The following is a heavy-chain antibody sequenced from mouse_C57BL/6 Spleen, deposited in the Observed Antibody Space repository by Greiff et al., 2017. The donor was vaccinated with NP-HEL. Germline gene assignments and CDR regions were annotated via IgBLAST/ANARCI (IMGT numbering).Heavy chain of an antibody. Sequence: EVKVVESGGGLVQPGGSLSLSCAASGFTFTDYYMSWVRQPPGKALEWLGFIRNKANGYTTEYSASVKGQFTISRDNYQSILYLQMNALRAEDSDTYYCARYGLRYGFAYWGQGTLVTVSA. CDR2: IRNKANGYTT. V-gene: IGHV7-3*01. CDR3: ARYGLRYGFAY. J-gene: IGHJ3*01. CDR1: GFTFTDYY. D-gene: IGHD1-1*01.